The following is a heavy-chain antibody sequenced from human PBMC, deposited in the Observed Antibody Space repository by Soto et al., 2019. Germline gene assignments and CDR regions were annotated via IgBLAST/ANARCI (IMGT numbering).Heavy chain of an antibody. V-gene: IGHV4-30-2*01. CDR2: IYHSGST. CDR1: GGSISSGGYS. J-gene: IGHJ4*02. Sequence: LQLQESGSGLVKPSQTLSLTCAVSGGSISSGGYSWSWIRQPPGKGLEWIGYIYHSGSTYYNPSRRSRVTRSVDRTKNQFALKLSSVTAADTDVYYCAARDGLPRYYWGQGTLVTVSS. CDR3: AARDGLPRYY. D-gene: IGHD5-12*01.